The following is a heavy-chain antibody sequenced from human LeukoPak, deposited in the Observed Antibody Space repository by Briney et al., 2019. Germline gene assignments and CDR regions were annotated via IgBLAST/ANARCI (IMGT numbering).Heavy chain of an antibody. J-gene: IGHJ5*01. D-gene: IGHD5-24*01. CDR1: GFTFTTYW. Sequence: GGSLRLSCAASGFTFTTYWMSWVRQTPEKGLEWVANIKEDGSRDYYVDFVKGRFTISRDNAKNLLYLQMKSLRAEDTATYYCARDGGGYDSWGQGTLVTVSS. CDR3: ARDGGGYDS. CDR2: IKEDGSRD. V-gene: IGHV3-7*01.